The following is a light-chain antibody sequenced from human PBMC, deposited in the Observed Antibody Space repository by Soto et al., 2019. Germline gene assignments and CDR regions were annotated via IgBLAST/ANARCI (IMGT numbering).Light chain of an antibody. J-gene: IGKJ1*01. CDR3: QRPARSPVT. CDR2: SAS. CDR1: QSVSNNY. V-gene: IGKV3-20*01. Sequence: EIVLTQSPGTLSLSPGERATLSCRASQSVSNNYLGWYQQKPGQAPRLLIYSASSRATGIPDRFSGSGSGTDFTLTISRLEPEDFAVYYCQRPARSPVTFGQRTNVDIK.